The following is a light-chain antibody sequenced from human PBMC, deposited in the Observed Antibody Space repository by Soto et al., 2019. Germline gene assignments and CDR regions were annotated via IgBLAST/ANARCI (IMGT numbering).Light chain of an antibody. CDR3: QQRSNWPIT. Sequence: EIVMKQSPATLSVSLGERATLSCRASQSVSSNLAWYQLKPGQAPRLLIYGASNRATGIPDRFSGSGSGTDFTLTISSLEPEDFAVYYCQQRSNWPITFGQGTRLEIK. CDR1: QSVSSN. J-gene: IGKJ5*01. V-gene: IGKV3-11*01. CDR2: GAS.